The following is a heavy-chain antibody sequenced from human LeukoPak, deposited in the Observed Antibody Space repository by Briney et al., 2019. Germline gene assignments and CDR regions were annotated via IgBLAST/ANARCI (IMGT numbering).Heavy chain of an antibody. Sequence: GGSLRLSCAASGFTFSSHAMSWVRQAPGKGLEWVSAISGSGDSTYYGDSVKGRFTISRDNSKNTLYLQMNSLRAEDTALYYCARKRPNYFDYWGQGTLVTVSS. V-gene: IGHV3-23*01. CDR3: ARKRPNYFDY. J-gene: IGHJ4*02. CDR1: GFTFSSHA. CDR2: ISGSGDST.